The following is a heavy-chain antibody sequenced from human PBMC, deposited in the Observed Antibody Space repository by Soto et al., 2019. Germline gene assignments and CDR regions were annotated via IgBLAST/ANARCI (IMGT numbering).Heavy chain of an antibody. CDR3: ARATYYFGSGHAFDI. CDR1: GGSISSYY. J-gene: IGHJ3*02. Sequence: QVQLQESGPGLVKPSETLSLTCTVSGGSISSYYWSWIRQPPGKGLEWIGYIYYSGSTNYNPSLKSRVTISVDTSKIQFSLKLSSVTAADTAVYYCARATYYFGSGHAFDIWGQGTMVTVSS. D-gene: IGHD3-10*01. CDR2: IYYSGST. V-gene: IGHV4-59*01.